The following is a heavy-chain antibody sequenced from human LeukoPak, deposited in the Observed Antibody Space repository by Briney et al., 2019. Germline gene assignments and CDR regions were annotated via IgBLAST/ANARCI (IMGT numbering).Heavy chain of an antibody. CDR2: IIPIFGTA. D-gene: IGHD3-22*01. Sequence: SVKVSCKASGGTFSSYAISWVRQAPGQGLEWTGGIIPIFGTANYAQKFQGRVTITADESTSTAYMELSSLRSEDTAVYYCARDQSSGYFAENYFDYWGQGTLVTVSS. V-gene: IGHV1-69*13. CDR3: ARDQSSGYFAENYFDY. CDR1: GGTFSSYA. J-gene: IGHJ4*02.